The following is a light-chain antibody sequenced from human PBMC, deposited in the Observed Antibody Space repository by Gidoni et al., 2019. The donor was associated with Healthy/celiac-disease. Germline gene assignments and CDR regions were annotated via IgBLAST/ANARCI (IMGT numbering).Light chain of an antibody. CDR2: WAS. J-gene: IGKJ3*01. Sequence: DIVMTQSPDSLAVSLGERATINCKSSQSVLYSSNNKNYLAWYQQKPGQPPKLLIYWASTRESGVPDRFSGSGSGTDFTLTISSLQAEDVAVYYCQQYYRLGVTFGPGTKVDIK. CDR1: QSVLYSSNNKNY. CDR3: QQYYRLGVT. V-gene: IGKV4-1*01.